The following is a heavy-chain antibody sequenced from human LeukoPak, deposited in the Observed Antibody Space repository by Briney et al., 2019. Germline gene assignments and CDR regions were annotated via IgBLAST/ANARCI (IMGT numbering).Heavy chain of an antibody. D-gene: IGHD4-11*01. CDR3: APLDYSNYFDY. J-gene: IGHJ4*02. CDR2: INPNSGDT. Sequence: GASVKVSCKASGYTFTGYYMHWVRQAPGQGLEWMGWINPNSGDTNYAQKLQGRVTKTRDTSISTAYMELSRLRSDDTAVYYCAPLDYSNYFDYWGQGTLVTVSS. V-gene: IGHV1-2*02. CDR1: GYTFTGYY.